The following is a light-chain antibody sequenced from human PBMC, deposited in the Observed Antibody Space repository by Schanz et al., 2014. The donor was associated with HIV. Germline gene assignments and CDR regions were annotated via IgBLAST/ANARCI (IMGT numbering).Light chain of an antibody. Sequence: QSVVTQPPSASGTPGQRVTISCSGSSSNIGTNTVNWYQHPPGKAPKLLIYSNNQRPSGVPARFSGSKTGTSATLAINGLQTGDEADYYCATWHSSLREVVFGGGTKLTVL. V-gene: IGLV1-44*01. CDR3: ATWHSSLREVV. J-gene: IGLJ2*01. CDR1: SSNIGTNT. CDR2: SNN.